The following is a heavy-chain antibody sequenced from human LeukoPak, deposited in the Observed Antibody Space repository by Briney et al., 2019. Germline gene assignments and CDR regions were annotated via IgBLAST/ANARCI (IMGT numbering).Heavy chain of an antibody. D-gene: IGHD6-19*01. V-gene: IGHV3-23*01. CDR1: GFTFSSYA. CDR2: ISGSGGST. CDR3: ARRGIAVAGTDFQYYYYGMDV. Sequence: GGSLRLSCAASGFTFSSYAMSWVRQAPGKGLEWVSAISGSGGSTYYADSVKVRFTISRDNSKNTLYLQMNSLRAEDTAVYYCARRGIAVAGTDFQYYYYGMDVWGQGTTVTVSS. J-gene: IGHJ6*02.